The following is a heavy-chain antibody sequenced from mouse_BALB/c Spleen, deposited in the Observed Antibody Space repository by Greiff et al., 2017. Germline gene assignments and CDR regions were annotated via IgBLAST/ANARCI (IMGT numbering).Heavy chain of an antibody. CDR3: TGWFAY. CDR2: IRLKSNNYAT. CDR1: GFTFSNYW. J-gene: IGHJ3*01. Sequence: EVKLVESGGGLVQPGGSMKLSCVASGFTFSNYWMNWVRRSPEKGLEWVAEIRLKSNNYATHYAESVKGRFTISRDDSKSSVYLQMNNLRAEDTGIYYCTGWFAYWGQGTLVTVSA. V-gene: IGHV6-6*02.